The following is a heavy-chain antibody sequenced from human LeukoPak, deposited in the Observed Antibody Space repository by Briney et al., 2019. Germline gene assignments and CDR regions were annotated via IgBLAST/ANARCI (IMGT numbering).Heavy chain of an antibody. CDR1: GGSISSSSYY. D-gene: IGHD3-3*01. J-gene: IGHJ4*02. V-gene: IGHV4-39*01. Sequence: PSETLSLTCTVSGGSISSSSYYWGWIRQPPGKGLEWIGSTYYSGSTYYNPSLKSRVTISVDTSKNQFSLKLTFVTAADTAVYYCARQLRFLEWYPNFDSWGQGTLVTVSS. CDR3: ARQLRFLEWYPNFDS. CDR2: TYYSGST.